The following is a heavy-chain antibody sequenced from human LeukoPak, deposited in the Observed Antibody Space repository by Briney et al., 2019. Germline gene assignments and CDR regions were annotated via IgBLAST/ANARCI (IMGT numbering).Heavy chain of an antibody. J-gene: IGHJ6*02. CDR3: ARDCLEWLSYYGMDV. V-gene: IGHV3-23*01. D-gene: IGHD3-3*01. CDR1: GFTFSSYA. Sequence: SGGSLRLSCAASGFTFSSYAMSWVRQAPGKGLEWVSAISGSGGSTYYADSVKGRFTISRDNSKNTLYLQMNSLRAEDTAVYYCARDCLEWLSYYGMDVWGQGTTVTVSS. CDR2: ISGSGGST.